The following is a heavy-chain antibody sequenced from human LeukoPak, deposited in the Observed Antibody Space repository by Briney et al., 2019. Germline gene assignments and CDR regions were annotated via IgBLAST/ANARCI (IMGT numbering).Heavy chain of an antibody. V-gene: IGHV3-23*01. CDR3: ARDNTDGIFDF. D-gene: IGHD2-21*01. J-gene: IGHJ4*02. CDR2: ISGSGGST. Sequence: GGSLRLSCAASGFTFSSYAMSWVRQAPGKGLEWVSAISGSGGSTYYADSVKGRFTISRDKSKNTLHLQMNSLRAEDTAVYYCARDNTDGIFDFWGQGTLVSVSS. CDR1: GFTFSSYA.